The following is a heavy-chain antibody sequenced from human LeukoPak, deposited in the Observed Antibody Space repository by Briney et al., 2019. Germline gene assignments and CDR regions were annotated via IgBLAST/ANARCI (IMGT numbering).Heavy chain of an antibody. D-gene: IGHD3-10*01. V-gene: IGHV4-38-2*02. CDR1: GYSISSGYY. CDR3: ATGRGVAFD. J-gene: IGHJ4*02. CDR2: IYHSGST. Sequence: SETLSLTCTVSGYSISSGYYWGWIRQPPGKGLEWIGSIYHSGSTYYNPSLKSRVTISVDTSKNQFSLKLNSVTAADTAVYYCATGRGVAFDWGQGTLVTVSS.